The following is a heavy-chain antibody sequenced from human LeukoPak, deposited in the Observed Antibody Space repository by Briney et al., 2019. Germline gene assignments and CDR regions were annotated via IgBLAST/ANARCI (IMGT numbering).Heavy chain of an antibody. V-gene: IGHV1-69*13. J-gene: IGHJ3*02. Sequence: GASVKVSCTASGGTFSSYAISWVRQAPGQGLEWMGGIIPIFGTANYAQKFQGRVTITADESTSTAYMELSSLRSEDTAVYYCARFIVGATTSAFDIWGQGTMVTVSS. CDR2: IIPIFGTA. CDR1: GGTFSSYA. CDR3: ARFIVGATTSAFDI. D-gene: IGHD1-26*01.